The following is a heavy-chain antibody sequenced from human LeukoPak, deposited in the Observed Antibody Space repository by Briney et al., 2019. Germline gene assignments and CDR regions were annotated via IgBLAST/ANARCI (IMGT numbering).Heavy chain of an antibody. V-gene: IGHV3-7*03. CDR1: GFTFSSSW. D-gene: IGHD6-6*01. CDR3: ARDGPYSTSSTHPP. J-gene: IGHJ5*02. CDR2: IKQDGSEK. Sequence: GGSLRLSCAASGFTFSSSWMSWVRQAPGKGLEWVANIKQDGSEKYYVGSVKGRFTISRDNAKNSLYLQMDSLRAEDTAVYYCARDGPYSTSSTHPPWGQGTLVTVSS.